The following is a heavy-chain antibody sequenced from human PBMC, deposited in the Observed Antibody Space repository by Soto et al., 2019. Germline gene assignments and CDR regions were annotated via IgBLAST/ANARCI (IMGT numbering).Heavy chain of an antibody. CDR3: ARDAWQWLVLYAFDI. J-gene: IGHJ3*02. V-gene: IGHV3-33*01. CDR1: GFTFSSYG. CDR2: IWYDGSNK. Sequence: QVQLVESGGGVVQPGRSLRLSCAASGFTFSSYGMHWVRQAPGKVLEWVAVIWYDGSNKYYADSVKVRFTISRDNSKNTLYMQMNSLRAEDTAVYYCARDAWQWLVLYAFDIWGQGTMVTVSS. D-gene: IGHD6-19*01.